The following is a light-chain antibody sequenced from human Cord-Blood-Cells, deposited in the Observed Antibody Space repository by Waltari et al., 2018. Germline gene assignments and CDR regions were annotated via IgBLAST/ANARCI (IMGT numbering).Light chain of an antibody. CDR1: KLGDKY. CDR3: QAWDSSTAV. CDR2: QDS. J-gene: IGLJ2*01. V-gene: IGLV3-1*01. Sequence: SYELTQPPSVSVSPGQTASITCSGDKLGDKYACWYQQKPGQSPVLVIYQDSKRPSVIPVRFSGSNSGNTATLTISGTQAMDEADYYCQAWDSSTAVFGGGTKLTVL.